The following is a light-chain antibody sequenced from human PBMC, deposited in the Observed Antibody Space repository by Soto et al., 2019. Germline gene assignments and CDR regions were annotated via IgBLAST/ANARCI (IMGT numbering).Light chain of an antibody. V-gene: IGLV1-51*02. CDR1: SSNIGNNC. Sequence: QSVLTQPPSVSAAPGQTVTISCSGSSSNIGNNCVSWYQQLPGTAPKLLIYENNKRPSGIPDRFSGSKSGTSATLGITGLQTGDEADYYCGTWDSSLSAVVFGGGTKLTVL. J-gene: IGLJ2*01. CDR2: ENN. CDR3: GTWDSSLSAVV.